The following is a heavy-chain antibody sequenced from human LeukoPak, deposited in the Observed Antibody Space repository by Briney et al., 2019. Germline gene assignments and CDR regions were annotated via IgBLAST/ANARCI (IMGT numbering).Heavy chain of an antibody. CDR2: IIFFSSTT. J-gene: IGHJ3*01. CDR3: ARSDYGSGIKYDFDA. V-gene: IGHV1-69*05. D-gene: IGHD3-10*01. CDR1: GGTLTIYA. Sequence: SVKVSCNASGGTLTIYAINWVRQAPGQGHELMGRIIFFSSTTNYAQNFQGRVTITTDESTYAAYMELSSLRSEDTAVYYCARSDYGSGIKYDFDARGQGTMVTVTS.